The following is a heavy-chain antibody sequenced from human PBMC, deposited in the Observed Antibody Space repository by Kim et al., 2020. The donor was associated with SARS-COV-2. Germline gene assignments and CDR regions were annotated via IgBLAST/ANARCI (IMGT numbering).Heavy chain of an antibody. CDR1: GDSIGHYF. V-gene: IGHV4-4*07. CDR3: ARGSFYDISLGFTVRDAFEI. J-gene: IGHJ4*01. Sequence: SETLSLDCSVFGDSIGHYFWHWIRQAAGQGMEWLGRVDNSGSTNYNPSLASRITIAVDTSKSQFSLSLTSMTAADSAVYYCARGSFYDISLGFTVRDAFEIWGQGTVVTVSS. D-gene: IGHD3-16*02. CDR2: VDNSGST.